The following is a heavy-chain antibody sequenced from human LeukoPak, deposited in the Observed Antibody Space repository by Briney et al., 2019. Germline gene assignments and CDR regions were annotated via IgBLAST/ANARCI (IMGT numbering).Heavy chain of an antibody. Sequence: SETLSLTCVVSGYSISSGYYWGWVRQPPGKELEWIGNIYHSGSTYKNPSLKSRVTISLDTSKNQFSLKLSSVTAADTAMYYCARLSGAPVRHPIYHFDYWGQRTLVTVSS. CDR2: IYHSGST. D-gene: IGHD1-26*01. CDR3: ARLSGAPVRHPIYHFDY. J-gene: IGHJ4*02. V-gene: IGHV4-38-2*01. CDR1: GYSISSGYY.